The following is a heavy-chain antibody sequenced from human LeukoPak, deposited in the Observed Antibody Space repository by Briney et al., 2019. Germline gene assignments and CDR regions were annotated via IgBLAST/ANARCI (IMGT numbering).Heavy chain of an antibody. CDR1: GFTFRSYW. Sequence: GGSQRLSCADSGFTFRSYWMTWVRQAPGKGLEWVANIQHDGTEKNYVDSVRGRFTISRDNAKTSLYLQMNSLRAEDTAVYYCARDSTVATYYGVDVWGQGTTVTVSS. CDR2: IQHDGTEK. D-gene: IGHD6-19*01. J-gene: IGHJ6*02. CDR3: ARDSTVATYYGVDV. V-gene: IGHV3-7*01.